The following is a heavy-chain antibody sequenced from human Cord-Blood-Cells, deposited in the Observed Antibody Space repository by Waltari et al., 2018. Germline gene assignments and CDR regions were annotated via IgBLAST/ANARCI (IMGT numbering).Heavy chain of an antibody. CDR1: GFTFRSYG. J-gene: IGHJ1*01. CDR2: IRYDGSNK. Sequence: QVQLVESGGGVVQPGGSLRLSCAASGFTFRSYGMPWVRQSPGKGLEWVAFIRYDGSNKYYADSVKGRFTISRDNSKNTLYLQMNSLRAEDTAVYYCARPYYDFWSGYLEYFQHWGQGTLVTVSS. CDR3: ARPYYDFWSGYLEYFQH. D-gene: IGHD3-3*01. V-gene: IGHV3-30*02.